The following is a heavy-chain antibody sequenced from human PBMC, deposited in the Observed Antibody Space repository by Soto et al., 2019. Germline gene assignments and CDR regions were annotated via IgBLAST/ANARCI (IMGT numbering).Heavy chain of an antibody. D-gene: IGHD3-9*01. J-gene: IGHJ5*02. CDR1: GFSFSNSA. V-gene: IGHV3-30*18. CDR3: AKDSYDILASFYPNWFDP. CDR2: ISSDGSKI. Sequence: SLRLSCEASGFSFSNSAMHWVRQAPGKGLEWVAVISSDGSKIYYGDSVKGRLTISRDNSKNTLYLQMNGLRPEDTAVYYCAKDSYDILASFYPNWFDPWGQGTLVTVSS.